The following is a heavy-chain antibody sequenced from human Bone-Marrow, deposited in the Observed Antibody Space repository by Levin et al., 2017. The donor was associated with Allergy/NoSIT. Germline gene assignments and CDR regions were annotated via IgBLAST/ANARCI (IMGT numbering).Heavy chain of an antibody. CDR1: GFMFSSNW. CDR3: ARVAQDDRGSSRYRALDY. J-gene: IGHJ4*02. CDR2: IKEDESEK. V-gene: IGHV3-7*04. Sequence: PTGGSLRLSCAASGFMFSSNWMSWVRQAPGKGLEWVANIKEDESEKYYVDSVKGRFTISRDNAKNSLYLQMNSLRAEDTAVYYCARVAQDDRGSSRYRALDYWGQGTLVTVSS. D-gene: IGHD6-19*01.